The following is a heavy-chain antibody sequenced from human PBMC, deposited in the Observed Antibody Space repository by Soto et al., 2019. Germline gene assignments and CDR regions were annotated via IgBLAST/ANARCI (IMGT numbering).Heavy chain of an antibody. V-gene: IGHV1-69*06. D-gene: IGHD6-13*01. Sequence: QVQLVQSGAEAKKPGSSVKVSCKTSGGTFSSYAISWVRQAPGQGLEWMGGIVPLFRTTNYAQKFQARVTITADISTYTVYMELSGRRSGDTAVYYCARGGYSSTWSNLLDRSGLDVWGQGTTVTVSS. J-gene: IGHJ6*02. CDR2: IVPLFRTT. CDR1: GGTFSSYA. CDR3: ARGGYSSTWSNLLDRSGLDV.